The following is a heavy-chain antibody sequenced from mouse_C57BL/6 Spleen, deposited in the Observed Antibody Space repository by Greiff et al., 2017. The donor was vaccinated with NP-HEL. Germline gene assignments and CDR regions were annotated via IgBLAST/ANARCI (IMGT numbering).Heavy chain of an antibody. Sequence: QVQLQQPGAELVMPGASVKLSCKASGYTFTSYWMHWVKQRPGQGLEWIGEIDPSDSYTNYNQKFKGKSTLTVDKSSSTAYMQLSSLTSEDSAVYYCARWGYGNYGYFDVWGTGTTVTVSS. CDR1: GYTFTSYW. CDR3: ARWGYGNYGYFDV. D-gene: IGHD2-1*01. V-gene: IGHV1-69*01. J-gene: IGHJ1*03. CDR2: IDPSDSYT.